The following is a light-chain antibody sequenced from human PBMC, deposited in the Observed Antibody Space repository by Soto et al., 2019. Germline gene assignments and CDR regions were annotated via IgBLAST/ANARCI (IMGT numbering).Light chain of an antibody. CDR3: QQYGGSPPYT. CDR1: LSVRSSY. Sequence: EIVLTQSPGTLSLSPGERATLSCRASLSVRSSYLAWYQQKPGQAPRLLIYGASSRATGIPDRFSGSGSGTDFTLTISRLEPEDFAVYYCQQYGGSPPYTFGQGTKLEIK. J-gene: IGKJ2*01. V-gene: IGKV3-20*01. CDR2: GAS.